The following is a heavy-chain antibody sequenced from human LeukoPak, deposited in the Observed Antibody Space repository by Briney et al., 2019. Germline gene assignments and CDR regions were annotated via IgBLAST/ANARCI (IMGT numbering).Heavy chain of an antibody. CDR2: IKQDGSEK. CDR1: GFTFSSYW. D-gene: IGHD6-19*01. V-gene: IGHV3-7*01. Sequence: PGGSLRLSCAASGFTFSSYWMSWVRQAPGKGLEWVANIKQDGSEKYYVDSVKGRFTISRDNDKNSLYLQMNSLRAEDTAVYYCARERDGSSGYSDYWGQGTLVTVSS. J-gene: IGHJ4*02. CDR3: ARERDGSSGYSDY.